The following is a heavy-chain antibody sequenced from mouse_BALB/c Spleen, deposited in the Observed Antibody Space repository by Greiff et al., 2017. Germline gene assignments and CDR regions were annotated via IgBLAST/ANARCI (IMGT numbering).Heavy chain of an antibody. V-gene: IGHV3-8*02. D-gene: IGHD1-2*01. CDR2: ISYSGST. CDR3: ARDGTATRYAMDY. CDR1: GDSITSGY. J-gene: IGHJ4*01. Sequence: EVHLVESGPSLVKPSQTLSLTCSVTGDSITSGYWNWIRKFPGNKLEYMGYISYSGSTYYNPSLKSRISITRDTSKNQYYLQLNSVTTEDTATYYCARDGTATRYAMDYWGQGTSVTVSS.